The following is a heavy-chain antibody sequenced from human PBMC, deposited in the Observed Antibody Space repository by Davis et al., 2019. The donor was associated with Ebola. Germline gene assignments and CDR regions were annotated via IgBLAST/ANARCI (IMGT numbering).Heavy chain of an antibody. CDR2: IIPILGIA. V-gene: IGHV1-69*04. CDR3: ARDSEQLVYSLGP. D-gene: IGHD6-6*01. J-gene: IGHJ4*02. Sequence: SVKVSCKASGGTFSSYAISWVRQAPGQGLEWMGRIIPILGIANYAQKFQGRVTITADKSTSTAYMELSSLRPEDTAVYYCARDSEQLVYSLGPWGQGTLVTVSS. CDR1: GGTFSSYA.